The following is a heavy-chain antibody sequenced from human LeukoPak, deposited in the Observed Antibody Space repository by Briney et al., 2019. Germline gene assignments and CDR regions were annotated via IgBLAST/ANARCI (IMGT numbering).Heavy chain of an antibody. CDR2: ISGSGGST. V-gene: IGHV3-23*01. CDR3: AKVQQLYGSGLRDV. CDR1: GFTFSSYA. D-gene: IGHD3-10*01. J-gene: IGHJ6*02. Sequence: PGGSLRLSCAASGFTFSSYAMSWVRQAPGKGLEWVSAISGSGGSTYYADSVKGRFTISRDNSKNTLYLQMNSLRAEDTAVYYCAKVQQLYGSGLRDVWGQGTTVTVSS.